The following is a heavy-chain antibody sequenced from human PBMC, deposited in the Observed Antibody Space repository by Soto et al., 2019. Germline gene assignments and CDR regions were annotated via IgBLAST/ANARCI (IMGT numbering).Heavy chain of an antibody. Sequence: EVQLVESGGGLVQPGGSLRLSCAASGFTVSNNHLSWVRQAPGKGLEWVSVIFTSGTTFYAESVKGRFTITRDTSKNTVSLQMNSLRVEDTGLYYCTREVYRYGFLIGIDSWGQGALVSVSS. J-gene: IGHJ4*02. CDR1: GFTVSNNH. V-gene: IGHV3-66*01. CDR3: TREVYRYGFLIGIDS. D-gene: IGHD5-18*01. CDR2: IFTSGTT.